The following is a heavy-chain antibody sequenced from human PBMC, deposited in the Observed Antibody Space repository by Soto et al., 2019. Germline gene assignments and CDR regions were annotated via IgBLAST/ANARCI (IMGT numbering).Heavy chain of an antibody. J-gene: IGHJ6*02. Sequence: GGSLRLSCAASGFTFSSYWMHWVRQAPGKGLVWVSRINSDGSSTSYADSVKGRFTISRDNAKNTLYLQMNSLRAEDTAVYYCARDLSGLMVYAKQDYYYYYGMDVWGQGTTVTVSS. CDR2: INSDGSST. D-gene: IGHD2-8*01. V-gene: IGHV3-74*01. CDR1: GFTFSSYW. CDR3: ARDLSGLMVYAKQDYYYYYGMDV.